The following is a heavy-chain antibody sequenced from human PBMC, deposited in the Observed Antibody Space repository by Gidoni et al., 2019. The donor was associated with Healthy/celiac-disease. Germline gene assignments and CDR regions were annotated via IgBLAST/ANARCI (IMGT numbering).Heavy chain of an antibody. Sequence: PEVKQPGTSVKVSCKASGFTFTSSAMQWVRQARGQRLEWIGWIVVGSGNTNYAQKFQERVTITRDMSTSTAYMELSSLRSEDTAVYYCAATPTRLYSSGWYGAFDIWGQGTMVTVSS. CDR3: AATPTRLYSSGWYGAFDI. D-gene: IGHD6-19*01. J-gene: IGHJ3*02. CDR2: IVVGSGNT. V-gene: IGHV1-58*02. CDR1: GFTFTSSA.